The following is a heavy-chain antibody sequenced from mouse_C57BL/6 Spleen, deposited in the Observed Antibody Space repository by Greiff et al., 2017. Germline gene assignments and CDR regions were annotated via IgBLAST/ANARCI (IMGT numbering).Heavy chain of an antibody. CDR1: GYAFTNYL. V-gene: IGHV1-54*01. CDR3: ARGGHYYGSRDY. D-gene: IGHD1-1*01. Sequence: QVQLQQSGAELVRPGTSVKVSCKASGYAFTNYLIEWVKQRPGQGLEWIGVINPGSGGTNYNGKFKGKATLTADKSSSTAYMQLSSLTSEDSAVYFCARGGHYYGSRDYWGQGTTLTVSS. CDR2: INPGSGGT. J-gene: IGHJ2*01.